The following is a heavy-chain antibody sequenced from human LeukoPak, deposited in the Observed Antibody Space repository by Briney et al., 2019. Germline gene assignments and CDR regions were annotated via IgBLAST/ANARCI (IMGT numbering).Heavy chain of an antibody. V-gene: IGHV3-23*01. CDR2: ISGSGGST. D-gene: IGHD1-26*01. J-gene: IGHJ4*02. Sequence: HSGGSLRLSCAASGFTFSSYAMSWVRQAPGKGLEWVSAISGSGGSTYYADSVKGRFTISRDNSKDTLYLQMNSLRAEDTAVYYCAKDGEVGATLYWGQGTLVTVSS. CDR3: AKDGEVGATLY. CDR1: GFTFSSYA.